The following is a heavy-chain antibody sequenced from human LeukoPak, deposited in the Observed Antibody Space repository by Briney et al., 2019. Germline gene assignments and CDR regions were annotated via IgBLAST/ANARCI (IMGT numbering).Heavy chain of an antibody. CDR1: GGSISSSSYY. Sequence: PSETLSLTCTVSGGSISSSSYYWGWIRQPPGKGLEWIGSIYYSGSTYYNPSLKSRVTISVDTSKNQFSLKLSSVTAADTAVYYCARRGVVADAFDIWGQGTMVTVSS. D-gene: IGHD2-15*01. V-gene: IGHV4-39*01. J-gene: IGHJ3*02. CDR3: ARRGVVADAFDI. CDR2: IYYSGST.